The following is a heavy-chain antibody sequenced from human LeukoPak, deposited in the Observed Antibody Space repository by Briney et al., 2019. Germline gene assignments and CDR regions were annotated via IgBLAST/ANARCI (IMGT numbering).Heavy chain of an antibody. J-gene: IGHJ4*02. D-gene: IGHD4-11*01. Sequence: GESLKISCKGSGYSFTSYWIGWVRQAPGKGLEWVSVIYSGGSTYYADSVKGRFTISRDNSKNTLYLQMNSLRAEDTAVYYCARGLDFWGQGTLVTVSS. CDR2: IYSGGST. CDR1: GYSFTSYW. V-gene: IGHV3-66*01. CDR3: ARGLDF.